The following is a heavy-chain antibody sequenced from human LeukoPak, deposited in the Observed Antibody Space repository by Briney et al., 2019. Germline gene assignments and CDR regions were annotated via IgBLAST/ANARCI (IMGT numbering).Heavy chain of an antibody. J-gene: IGHJ6*02. V-gene: IGHV4-39*02. CDR1: GGSISSSSYY. Sequence: SETLSLTCTVSGGSISSSSYYWGWIRQPPGKGLEWIGSIYYSGSTYYNPSLKSRVTISVDTSKNQFSLKLSSVTAADTAVYYCAKDLGVDGSGSYYHYYYGMDVWGQGTLVTVSS. CDR2: IYYSGST. CDR3: AKDLGVDGSGSYYHYYYGMDV. D-gene: IGHD3-10*01.